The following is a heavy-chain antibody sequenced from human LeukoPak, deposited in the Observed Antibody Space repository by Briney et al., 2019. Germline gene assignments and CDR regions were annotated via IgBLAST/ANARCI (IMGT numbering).Heavy chain of an antibody. V-gene: IGHV1-2*02. CDR1: GYTFTGYY. CDR2: INPNSGGT. Sequence: ASVKVSCKASGYTFTGYYMHWVRQAPGQGLEWMGWINPNSGGTNYAQKFQGRVTRTRDTSISTAYMELSRLRSDDTAVYYCARDPYDILTGPHPTYYFDYWGQGTLVTVSS. D-gene: IGHD3-9*01. CDR3: ARDPYDILTGPHPTYYFDY. J-gene: IGHJ4*02.